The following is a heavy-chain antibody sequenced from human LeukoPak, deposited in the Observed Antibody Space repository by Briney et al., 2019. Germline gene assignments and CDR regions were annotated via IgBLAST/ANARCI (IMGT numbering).Heavy chain of an antibody. Sequence: PSETLSLTCSVSDYSISSGYYWGWIRQPPGKGLEWIGSSYYSGSTYYNPSLKSRVTISVDTSKNQFSLKLSSVTAADTAVYYCARAYYYYYMDVWGKGTTVTVSS. CDR1: DYSISSGYY. J-gene: IGHJ6*03. CDR3: ARAYYYYYMDV. CDR2: SYYSGST. V-gene: IGHV4-38-2*02.